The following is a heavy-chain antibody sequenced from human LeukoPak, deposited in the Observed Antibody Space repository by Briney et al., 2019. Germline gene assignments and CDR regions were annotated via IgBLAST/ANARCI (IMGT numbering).Heavy chain of an antibody. V-gene: IGHV3-74*01. CDR1: GNYW. CDR2: INSDGSWT. D-gene: IGHD2-2*01. Sequence: GGSLRLSCAASGNYWMHWVRQAPGKGLVWVSHINSDGSWTSYADSVKGRFIISKDNAKNTVYLQMNNLRAEDTAVYYCVSFYETYWGRGTLVTVSS. J-gene: IGHJ4*02. CDR3: VSFYETY.